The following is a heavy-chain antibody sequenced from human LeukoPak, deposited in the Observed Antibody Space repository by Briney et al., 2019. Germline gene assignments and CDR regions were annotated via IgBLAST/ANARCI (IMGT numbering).Heavy chain of an antibody. CDR1: GGSFSSYY. CDR3: ARGVYIAAAQYGY. CDR2: IYYSGTT. V-gene: IGHV4-59*01. J-gene: IGHJ4*02. D-gene: IGHD6-13*01. Sequence: SETLSLTCTVSGGSFSSYYWSWVRQPPGKGLEWIGYIYYSGTTNYNPSLKSRVTISVDTSKNQFSLKLSSVTAADTAVYYCARGVYIAAAQYGYWGQGTLVTVSS.